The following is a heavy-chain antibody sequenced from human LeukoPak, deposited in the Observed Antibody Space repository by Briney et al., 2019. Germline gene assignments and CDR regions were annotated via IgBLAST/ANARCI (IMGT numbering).Heavy chain of an antibody. J-gene: IGHJ4*02. V-gene: IGHV1-46*01. CDR2: IYPGGGST. CDR1: GYTFTSYY. D-gene: IGHD6-13*01. Sequence: GASVKVSCKASGYTFTSYYIHWVRQAPGQGLEWMGIIYPGGGSTSYAQKFQGRVTMTRDTSISTAYMELSRLRSDDTAVYYCARDRRIAAEFDYWGQGTLVTVSS. CDR3: ARDRRIAAEFDY.